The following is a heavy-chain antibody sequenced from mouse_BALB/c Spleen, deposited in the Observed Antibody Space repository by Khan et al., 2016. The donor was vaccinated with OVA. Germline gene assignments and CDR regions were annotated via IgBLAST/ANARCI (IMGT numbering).Heavy chain of an antibody. CDR3: ARQPYYHYNIMDY. V-gene: IGHV2-6-1*01. CDR2: IWSDGTT. CDR1: GFSLTNYG. J-gene: IGHJ4*01. D-gene: IGHD2-10*01. Sequence: QVQLKESGPGLAAPSQSLSITCTISGFSLTNYGVHWVRQPPGKGLEWLVVIWSDGTTNYNSALNSRLTITKDNSQSQVFLKMNSLQTDDTAIYFCARQPYYHYNIMDYWGQGTSVTVPS.